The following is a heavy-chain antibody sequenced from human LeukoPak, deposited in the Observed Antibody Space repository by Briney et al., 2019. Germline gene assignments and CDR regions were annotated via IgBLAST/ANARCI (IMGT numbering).Heavy chain of an antibody. CDR3: TRGKPETVFDS. CDR2: INHSGST. J-gene: IGHJ4*01. CDR1: GGSFSGYC. V-gene: IGHV4-34*01. Sequence: SETLSLTCSVFGGSFSGYCWSWIRQPPGRGLEWIGEINHSGSTNYNPSLKTRVTISLDRSKDQFSLKLTSVTAADTAVYYCTRGKPETVFDSWGRGTLVTVSS.